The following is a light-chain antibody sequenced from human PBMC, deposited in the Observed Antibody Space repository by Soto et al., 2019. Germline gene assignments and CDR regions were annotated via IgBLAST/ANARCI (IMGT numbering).Light chain of an antibody. CDR2: DVS. Sequence: QSVLTQPASVSGSPGQSITISCTGTSSDVGGYNYVSWYQQHPGKAPKLMIYDVSNRPSGVSNRFSGSKSGNTASLTISGLQAEDEADYYCRSYTSSSNWGFGGGTKLTVL. V-gene: IGLV2-14*01. CDR1: SSDVGGYNY. J-gene: IGLJ3*02. CDR3: RSYTSSSNWG.